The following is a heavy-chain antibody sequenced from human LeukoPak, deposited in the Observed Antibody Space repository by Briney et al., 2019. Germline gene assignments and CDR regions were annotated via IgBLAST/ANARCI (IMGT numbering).Heavy chain of an antibody. D-gene: IGHD6-13*01. J-gene: IGHJ4*02. CDR1: GFIFTNAW. V-gene: IGHV3-15*01. CDR3: TSSSRD. CDR2: IKSKTDGGTT. Sequence: GGSLRLSCAASGFIFTNAWMNWVRQAPGKGLEWVGRIKSKTDGGTTDYAAPVKGRFTVSRDDSKKMLYLQMNCLKTEDTGVYYCTSSSRDWGQGTLVTVSS.